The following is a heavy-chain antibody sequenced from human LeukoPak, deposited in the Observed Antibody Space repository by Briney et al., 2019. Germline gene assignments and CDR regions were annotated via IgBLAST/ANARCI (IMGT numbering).Heavy chain of an antibody. CDR1: GYSISSGYY. D-gene: IGHD4-17*01. V-gene: IGHV4-38-2*02. Sequence: PSETLSLTCTVSGYSISSGYYWGWIRQPPGKGLEFIGNIYHSGSTYYNPSLKSRVTISVDTSKNQFSLKLTSVTAADTAVYYCVRDRDDYGDLHLPTDYWGQGTLVTVSS. CDR2: IYHSGST. J-gene: IGHJ4*02. CDR3: VRDRDDYGDLHLPTDY.